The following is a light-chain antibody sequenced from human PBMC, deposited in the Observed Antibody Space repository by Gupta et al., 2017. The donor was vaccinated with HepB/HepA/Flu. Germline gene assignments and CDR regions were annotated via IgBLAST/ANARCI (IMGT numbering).Light chain of an antibody. V-gene: IGLV1-40*01. J-gene: IGLJ1*01. CDR2: GNS. CDR1: SSNIGAGYD. Sequence: QSVLTQPPSVSGAPGQSVTISCTGSSSNIGAGYDVHWYQQLPGTAPKLLIYGNSNRPSGVPDRFSGSKSGTSASLAITGLQAEDEADYYCQSDDSSLSGCVFGTGTKVTVL. CDR3: QSDDSSLSGCV.